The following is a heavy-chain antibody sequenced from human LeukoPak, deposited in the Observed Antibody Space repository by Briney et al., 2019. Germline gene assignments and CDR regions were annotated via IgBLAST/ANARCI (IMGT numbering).Heavy chain of an antibody. V-gene: IGHV3-30*02. J-gene: IGHJ4*02. CDR2: LRYDGSAA. CDR1: GFTLSSYG. D-gene: IGHD1-26*01. CDR3: AKDPYGGTYPSYFDY. Sequence: GGSLRLSCAASGFTLSSYGMNWVRQAPGKGLDWVAFLRYDGSAAFYEDSVKGRFTISRDSSKNTLYLQMNSLTPADTAIYYCAKDPYGGTYPSYFDYWGQGTLVTVSS.